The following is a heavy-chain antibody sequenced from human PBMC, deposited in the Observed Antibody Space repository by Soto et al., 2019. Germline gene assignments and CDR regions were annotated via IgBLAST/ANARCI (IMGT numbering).Heavy chain of an antibody. CDR2: IIPIFGTA. CDR1: GGTFSSYA. V-gene: IGHV1-69*13. J-gene: IGHJ5*02. Sequence: VASVKVSCKASGGTFSSYAISWVRQAPGQGLEWMGGIIPIFGTANYAQKFQGRVTITADESTSTAYMELSSLRSEDTAVYYCARDMGLRFRAWFDPCGQGTLVTVSS. CDR3: ARDMGLRFRAWFDP. D-gene: IGHD3-3*01.